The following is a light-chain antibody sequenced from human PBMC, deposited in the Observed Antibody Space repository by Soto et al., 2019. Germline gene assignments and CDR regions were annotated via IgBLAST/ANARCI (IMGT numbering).Light chain of an antibody. CDR1: QGVTNNY. V-gene: IGKV3-20*01. Sequence: ELVSPQSPGTLSLSPGERANLSFRASQGVTNNYLAWYQQKPGQAPRLLIDGASSRATGVPDRFSGTGSGTDGTLTISRLEPEECSVVYCQKYGNSPITGGKGKRREIK. J-gene: IGKJ5*01. CDR3: QKYGNSPIT. CDR2: GAS.